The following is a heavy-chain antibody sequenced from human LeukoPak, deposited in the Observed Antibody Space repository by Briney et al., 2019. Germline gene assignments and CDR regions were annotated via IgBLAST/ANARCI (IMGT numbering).Heavy chain of an antibody. J-gene: IGHJ5*02. CDR3: ARGWTGTTSRVIWFDP. Sequence: SQTLSLTCAISGDSVSSNSAAWNWIRQSPSRGLEWLGRTYYRSKWYNDYAVSVKSRITINPDTSKNQFSLQLNSVTPEDTAVYYCARGWTGTTSRVIWFDPWGQGTLVTVSS. CDR1: GDSVSSNSAA. V-gene: IGHV6-1*01. D-gene: IGHD1-1*01. CDR2: TYYRSKWYN.